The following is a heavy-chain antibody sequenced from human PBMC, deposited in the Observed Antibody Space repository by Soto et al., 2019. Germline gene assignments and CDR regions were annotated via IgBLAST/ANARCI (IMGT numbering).Heavy chain of an antibody. CDR2: LYDVDGT. CDR1: GLTVSGKKY. Sequence: DVQLVESGGGLIQPGESLRLSCAAFGLTVSGKKYVAWVRQAPGKGLEWVSALYDVDGTYYADSVKGRFTTSRDSSKTTVYLQMNGLRPDDTAVYHCASWHEREHAYDVWGQGTTVTVSS. J-gene: IGHJ3*01. V-gene: IGHV3-53*01. CDR3: ASWHEREHAYDV. D-gene: IGHD1-1*01.